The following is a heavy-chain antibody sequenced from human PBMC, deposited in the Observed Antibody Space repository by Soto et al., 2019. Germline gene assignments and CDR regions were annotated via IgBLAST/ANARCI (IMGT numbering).Heavy chain of an antibody. J-gene: IGHJ4*02. V-gene: IGHV4-39*01. CDR1: GGSISSSSYY. CDR3: ARHKWLVGHFDY. CDR2: IYYSGST. Sequence: QLQLQESGPGLVKPSETLSLTCTVSGGSISSSSYYWGWIRQPPGKGLEWIGSIYYSGSTYYNPSLKSRVTISVETSKNQFSLKLSSVTAADTAVYYCARHKWLVGHFDYWGQGTLVTVSS. D-gene: IGHD6-19*01.